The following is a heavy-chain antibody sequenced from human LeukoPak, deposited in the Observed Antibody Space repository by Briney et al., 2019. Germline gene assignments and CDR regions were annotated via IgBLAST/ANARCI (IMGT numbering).Heavy chain of an antibody. CDR2: IKGDESYT. D-gene: IGHD5-24*01. J-gene: IGHJ4*02. CDR3: VRDGDVYNFDH. Sequence: GGSPRISCAASGFPFKSHLMHRGPPSPGRGPVWVSRIKGDESYTNHADSVKGRFTISRDNAKNTLYLQMTSLRAEDTAIYYCVRDGDVYNFDHWGQGTLVTVSS. CDR1: GFPFKSHL. V-gene: IGHV3-74*01.